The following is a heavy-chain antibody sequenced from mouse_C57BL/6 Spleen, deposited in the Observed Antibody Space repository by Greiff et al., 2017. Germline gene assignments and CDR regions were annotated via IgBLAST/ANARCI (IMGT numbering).Heavy chain of an antibody. Sequence: QVQLQQPGAELVRPGSSVKLSCKASGYTFTSYWMDWVKQRPGQGLEWIGNIYPSDSETHYNQKFKDKATLTVDKSSSTAYMQLSSLTSEDSAVYYCARGYYGNPLDYWGQGTSVTVSS. CDR1: GYTFTSYW. J-gene: IGHJ4*01. CDR3: ARGYYGNPLDY. CDR2: IYPSDSET. V-gene: IGHV1-61*01. D-gene: IGHD2-1*01.